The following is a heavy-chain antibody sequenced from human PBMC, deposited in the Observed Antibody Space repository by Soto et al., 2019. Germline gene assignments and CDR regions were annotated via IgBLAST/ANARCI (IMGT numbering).Heavy chain of an antibody. CDR2: ISAYNGNT. V-gene: IGHV1-18*01. CDR3: ARGFTGTPWFDH. CDR1: VYTFTSYG. J-gene: IGHJ5*02. D-gene: IGHD1-1*01. Sequence: XSVKVSCKASVYTFTSYGISWVRQAPGQGLEWMGWISAYNGNTNYAQKLQGRVTMTTDTSTSTAYMELRSLRSDDTAVYYCARGFTGTPWFDHWGQGTLVTVSS.